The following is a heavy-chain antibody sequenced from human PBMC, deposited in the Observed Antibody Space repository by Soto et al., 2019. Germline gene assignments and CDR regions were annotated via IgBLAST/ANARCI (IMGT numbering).Heavy chain of an antibody. CDR1: GFTFSRYL. V-gene: IGHV3-74*01. J-gene: IGHJ4*02. CDR3: TRDIGGKGAY. D-gene: IGHD3-10*01. CDR2: IDEYGSTI. Sequence: PGGSRRLSCAASGFTFSRYLMHWVRQVPGKGLLWVSRIDEYGSTINYADSVKGRFTISRDNARNTLYLEMNSLRAEDTALYYCTRDIGGKGAYWGPGTLVTVSS.